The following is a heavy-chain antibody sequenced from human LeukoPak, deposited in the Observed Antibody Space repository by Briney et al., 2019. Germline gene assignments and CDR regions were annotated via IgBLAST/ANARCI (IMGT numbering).Heavy chain of an antibody. CDR2: ISSSSDTV. V-gene: IGHV3-48*02. J-gene: IGHJ4*02. Sequence: GGSLRLSCAASGFTFSSYNMNWVRQAPGKGLEWVSYISSSSDTVYYTDSVKGRFTISRDNAKNSLHLQMNSLRDEDTAVYYCARPHSGHLFDYWGQGTLVTVSS. CDR3: ARPHSGHLFDY. CDR1: GFTFSSYN. D-gene: IGHD3-10*01.